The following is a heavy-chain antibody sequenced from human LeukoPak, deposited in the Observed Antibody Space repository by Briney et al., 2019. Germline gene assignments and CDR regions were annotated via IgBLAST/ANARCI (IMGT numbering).Heavy chain of an antibody. J-gene: IGHJ4*02. D-gene: IGHD4-23*01. V-gene: IGHV4-59*01. CDR1: GGSISSYY. Sequence: SETLSLTCTVSGGSISSYYWNWIRQPPGKGQEWIGYIDYTGSTNYNPSLKSRVTISVDTSKNQFSLKLSSVTAADTAVYYCARGSRPTTTVVYFDYWGQGTLVTVSS. CDR2: IDYTGST. CDR3: ARGSRPTTTVVYFDY.